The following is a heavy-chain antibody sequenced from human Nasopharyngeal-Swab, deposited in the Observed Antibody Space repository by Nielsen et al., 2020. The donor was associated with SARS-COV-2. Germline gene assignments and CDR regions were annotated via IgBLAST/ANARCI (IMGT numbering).Heavy chain of an antibody. V-gene: IGHV4-4*07. CDR2: IYTSGST. J-gene: IGHJ6*02. D-gene: IGHD3-10*01. Sequence: SETLSLTCTVSGGSISSYYWSWIRQPAGKGLEWIGRIYTSGSTNYNPSLKSRVIMSVDTSKNQFSLKLSSVTAADTAVYYCARVITMVRGVIIRHYGMDVWGQGTTVTVSS. CDR3: ARVITMVRGVIIRHYGMDV. CDR1: GGSISSYY.